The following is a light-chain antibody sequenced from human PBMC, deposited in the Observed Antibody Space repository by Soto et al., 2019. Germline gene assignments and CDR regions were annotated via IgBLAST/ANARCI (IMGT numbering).Light chain of an antibody. CDR1: QDITNY. J-gene: IGKJ2*02. Sequence: IQMTQSPSSLSASVGDRVTITCQASQDITNYLIGYQQKPGKAPKLLIYDASSLETGVSSRFSGSGSGTHFTLTISSLQPEDIATYYCQQFDSVPCTFGQGTKLEIK. CDR2: DAS. V-gene: IGKV1-33*01. CDR3: QQFDSVPCT.